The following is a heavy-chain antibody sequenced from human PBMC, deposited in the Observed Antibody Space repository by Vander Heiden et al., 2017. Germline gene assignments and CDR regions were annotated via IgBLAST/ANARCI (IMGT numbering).Heavy chain of an antibody. CDR2: NTWNSGSF. CDR1: GFTFDDHA. V-gene: IGHV3-9*01. J-gene: IGHJ6*02. Sequence: EVQLVESGGGLVQPGRSLRLSCVGSGFTFDDHAMHWVRQAPGKGLEWVSGNTWNSGSFDYAASVKGRFTISRDNSRNSLYLQMNSLRPEDTAIYYCAKDRGTYGDYYYGMDVWGQGTTVTVSS. D-gene: IGHD4-17*01. CDR3: AKDRGTYGDYYYGMDV.